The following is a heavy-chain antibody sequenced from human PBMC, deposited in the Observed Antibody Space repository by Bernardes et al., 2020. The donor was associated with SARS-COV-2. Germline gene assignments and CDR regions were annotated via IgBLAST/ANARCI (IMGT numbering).Heavy chain of an antibody. Sequence: SETLSLTCTVSGGSISSSSYYWGWIRPPPGKGLEWIGSIYYGGRMYYNPSLKSRVTIPVDMSKNQFSLKLSSVTAADTAVYYCARRRLGDYFDYWGQGTLVTVSS. J-gene: IGHJ4*02. CDR2: IYYGGRM. D-gene: IGHD3-16*01. V-gene: IGHV4-39*01. CDR1: GGSISSSSYY. CDR3: ARRRLGDYFDY.